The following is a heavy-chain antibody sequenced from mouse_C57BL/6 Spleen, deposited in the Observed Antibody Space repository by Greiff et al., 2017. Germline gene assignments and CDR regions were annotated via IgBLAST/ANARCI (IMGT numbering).Heavy chain of an antibody. V-gene: IGHV1-18*01. J-gene: IGHJ4*01. Sequence: EVQLQQSGPELVKPGASVKIPCKASGYTFTDYNMDWVKQSHGKSLEWIGDINPNNGGTIYNQKFKGKATLTVDKSSSTAYMELRSLTSEDTAVYYCAREGDYDSNYAMDYWGQGTSVTFSS. CDR3: AREGDYDSNYAMDY. CDR2: INPNNGGT. D-gene: IGHD2-4*01. CDR1: GYTFTDYN.